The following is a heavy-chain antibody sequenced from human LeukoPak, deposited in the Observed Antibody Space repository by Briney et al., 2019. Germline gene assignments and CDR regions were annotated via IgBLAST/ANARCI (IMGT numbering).Heavy chain of an antibody. V-gene: IGHV4-39*07. Sequence: SETLSLTCTASGDSISSSSYFWGWIRQPPGKGLEWIGSIYYSGSTSYSPSLKSRVTISVDTSKSQFSLKLSSVTAADTAVYYCARRFRCSSTSCYPGVNWFDPWGQGTLVTVSS. CDR2: IYYSGST. D-gene: IGHD2-2*01. CDR1: GDSISSSSYF. J-gene: IGHJ5*02. CDR3: ARRFRCSSTSCYPGVNWFDP.